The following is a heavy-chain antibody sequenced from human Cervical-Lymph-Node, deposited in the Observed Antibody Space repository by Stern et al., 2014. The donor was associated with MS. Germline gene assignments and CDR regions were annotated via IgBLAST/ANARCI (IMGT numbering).Heavy chain of an antibody. V-gene: IGHV4-31*03. D-gene: IGHD3-22*01. CDR1: GGSISSGGHY. Sequence: MQLVESGPGLVKPSQTLSLTCTVSGGSISSGGHYWTWVRQHPGKGLAWIGTIYYSGTTNYNPSLKSRVTISVDTSENQFSLKLSSVTAADTAVYYCARDRIFSSGYYYFDKWGQGTLVTVSS. CDR3: ARDRIFSSGYYYFDK. CDR2: IYYSGTT. J-gene: IGHJ4*02.